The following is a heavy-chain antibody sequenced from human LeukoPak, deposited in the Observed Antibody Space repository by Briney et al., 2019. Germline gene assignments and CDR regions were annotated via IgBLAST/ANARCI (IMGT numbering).Heavy chain of an antibody. CDR2: ISSGSRYI. D-gene: IGHD6-19*01. CDR1: GFTRRSNR. J-gene: IGHJ3*02. V-gene: IGHV3-21*01. CDR3: ASSQYSSGWNDAFDI. Sequence: TGGSLRLSCAASGFTRRSNRMTGVRQAPGKGLEGVSSISSGSRYIDYADSVKGRCTISSDNAKNSLYLQMNSLRGEEPAVYYCASSQYSSGWNDAFDIWGQGTMVTVPS.